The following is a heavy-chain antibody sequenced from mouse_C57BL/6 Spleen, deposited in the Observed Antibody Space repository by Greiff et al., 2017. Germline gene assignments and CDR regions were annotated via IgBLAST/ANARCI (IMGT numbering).Heavy chain of an antibody. CDR2: IWSGGST. V-gene: IGHV2-2*01. J-gene: IGHJ4*01. D-gene: IGHD1-1*01. Sequence: QVHVKQSGPGLVQPSQSLSITCTVSGFSLTSYGVHWVRQSPGKGLEWLGVIWSGGSTDYNAAFISRLSISKDNSKSQVFFKMNSLQADDTAIYYCARNFPLYGSSYAMDYWGQGTSVTVSS. CDR3: ARNFPLYGSSYAMDY. CDR1: GFSLTSYG.